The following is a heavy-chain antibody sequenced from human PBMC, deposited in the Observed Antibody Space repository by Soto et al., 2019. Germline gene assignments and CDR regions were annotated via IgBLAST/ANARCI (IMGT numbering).Heavy chain of an antibody. CDR2: INPNSGNI. V-gene: IGHV1-8*01. CDR3: ARGRASGSYYLLDY. J-gene: IGHJ4*02. CDR1: GNTFTSYD. D-gene: IGHD3-10*01. Sequence: SVKVSCKASGNTFTSYDINWVRQATGHGLEWMGWINPNSGNIGYAQKFQGRVTMTRDTAIRTAYMEVSRLRSDDTAVYYCARGRASGSYYLLDYWGQGXLVTVHS.